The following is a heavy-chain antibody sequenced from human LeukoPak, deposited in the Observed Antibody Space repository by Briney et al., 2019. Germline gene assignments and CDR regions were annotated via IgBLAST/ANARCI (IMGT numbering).Heavy chain of an antibody. D-gene: IGHD3-22*01. V-gene: IGHV3-9*01. CDR2: ISWNSGSI. CDR3: AKDTEYYYDSSGYYFDY. CDR1: GFTFDDYA. J-gene: IGHJ4*02. Sequence: GGSLRLSCAASGFTFDDYAMHWVRQAPGKGLEWVSGISWNSGSIGYADSVKGRFTISRDNAKNSLYLQMNSLRAEDTALYYCAKDTEYYYDSSGYYFDYWGQGTLVTVSS.